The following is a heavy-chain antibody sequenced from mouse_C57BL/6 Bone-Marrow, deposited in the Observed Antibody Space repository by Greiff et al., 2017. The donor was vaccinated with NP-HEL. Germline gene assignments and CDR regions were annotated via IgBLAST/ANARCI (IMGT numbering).Heavy chain of an antibody. Sequence: EVKLMESGGGLVQSGRSLRLSCATSGFTFSDFYMEWVRQAPGKGLEWIAASRNKANDYTTEYSASVKGRFIVSRDTSQSILYLQMNALRAEDTAIYYCARDVYDYDGYWYFDVWGTGTTVTVSS. J-gene: IGHJ1*03. D-gene: IGHD2-4*01. CDR2: SRNKANDYTT. CDR1: GFTFSDFY. V-gene: IGHV7-1*01. CDR3: ARDVYDYDGYWYFDV.